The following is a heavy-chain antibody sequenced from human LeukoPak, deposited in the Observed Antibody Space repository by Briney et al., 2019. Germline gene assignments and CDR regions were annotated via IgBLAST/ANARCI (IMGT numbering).Heavy chain of an antibody. CDR3: ARGGGSSSLFGY. Sequence: SETLSLTCNVPGGSISSYYWSWIRQPPGKGLEWIGYFYYSGSTNYNPSLKSRVTILVDTSKNQFSLKLSSVTAADTAVYYCARGGGSSSLFGYWGQGALVTVSS. V-gene: IGHV4-59*01. D-gene: IGHD6-6*01. CDR2: FYYSGST. J-gene: IGHJ4*02. CDR1: GGSISSYY.